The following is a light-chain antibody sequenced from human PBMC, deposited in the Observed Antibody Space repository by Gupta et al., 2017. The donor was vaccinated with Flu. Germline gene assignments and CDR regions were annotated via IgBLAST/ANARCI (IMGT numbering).Light chain of an antibody. V-gene: IGKV4-1*01. CDR1: QSVLYSATNKNY. Sequence: SLGERATINCRSSQSVLYSATNKNYLAWYQQKPGQPPRLLIYWASTRESGVPDRFSGSGSGTDFTLTISSLQAEDVAVYYCQQYDSTPYTFGQGTKLEIK. CDR2: WAS. CDR3: QQYDSTPYT. J-gene: IGKJ2*01.